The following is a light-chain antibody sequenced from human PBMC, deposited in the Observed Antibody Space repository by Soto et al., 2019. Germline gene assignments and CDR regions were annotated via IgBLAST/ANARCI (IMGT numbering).Light chain of an antibody. CDR1: QTINNNY. CDR3: QQYTGTLT. J-gene: IGKJ4*01. Sequence: IVLTQSPGTLSLSPGESATLSCRASQTINNNYLAWYQQKPGQTPRLLIYGAPTRAIGIPDRFSGSGSGTDFILTISRLEPEDFAVYYCQQYTGTLTFGGGTKVEIK. V-gene: IGKV3-20*01. CDR2: GAP.